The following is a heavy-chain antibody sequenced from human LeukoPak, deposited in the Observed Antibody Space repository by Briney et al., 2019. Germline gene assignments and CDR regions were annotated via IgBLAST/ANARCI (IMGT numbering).Heavy chain of an antibody. V-gene: IGHV4-39*07. Sequence: SETLSLTCTVSGGSISSSSYYWGWIRQPPGKGLEWIVSIYYSGSTYYNPSLKSRVTISVDTSKNQFSLKLSSVTAADTAVYYCARDHGGGDPHGGDAFDIWGQGTMVTVSS. D-gene: IGHD2-21*02. CDR1: GGSISSSSYY. J-gene: IGHJ3*02. CDR2: IYYSGST. CDR3: ARDHGGGDPHGGDAFDI.